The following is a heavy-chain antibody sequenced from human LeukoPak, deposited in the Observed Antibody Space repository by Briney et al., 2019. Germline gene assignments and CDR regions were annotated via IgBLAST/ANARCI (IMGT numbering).Heavy chain of an antibody. D-gene: IGHD2-15*01. CDR2: ISSSGANT. CDR1: GFTFNNYR. CDR3: ARDSCSGGICYSIDQ. V-gene: IGHV3-21*04. J-gene: IGHJ4*02. Sequence: PGGSLRLSCAASGFTFNNYRMNWVRQAPGKGLEWVSSISSSGANTYYADSVKGRFTISRDNTKNSLYLQMNSLRTEDTAVYYCARDSCSGGICYSIDQWGEGTLVTVSS.